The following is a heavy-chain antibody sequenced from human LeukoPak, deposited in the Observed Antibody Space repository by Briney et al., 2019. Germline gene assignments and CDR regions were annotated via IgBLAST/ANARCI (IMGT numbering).Heavy chain of an antibody. CDR1: GFTFKKYD. Sequence: GGTLRLSCAASGFTFKKYDVTWVRQAPGKGLEWVSGIRASGGATYYADSVKGRFNISRDNSENTLYLLMNSLRGEDTAIYYCAKEPRGLLAYYFDYWGQGTLVTVSS. CDR3: AKEPRGLLAYYFDY. V-gene: IGHV3-23*01. CDR2: IRASGGAT. J-gene: IGHJ4*02. D-gene: IGHD3-10*01.